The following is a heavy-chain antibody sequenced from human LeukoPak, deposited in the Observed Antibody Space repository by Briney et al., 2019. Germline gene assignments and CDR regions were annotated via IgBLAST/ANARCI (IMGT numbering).Heavy chain of an antibody. CDR1: GFTFSSYG. CDR2: ISYAGSNT. D-gene: IGHD6-13*01. Sequence: GGSLRLSCAASGFTFSSYGMHWVRQAPGKGLEWVAVISYAGSNTYYADSVKGRFTISRDNSKNTLYLQMNSLRAEDTSVYYCARGQHRIAAAATGVGFDYWGQGTLVTVSS. V-gene: IGHV3-30*19. J-gene: IGHJ4*02. CDR3: ARGQHRIAAAATGVGFDY.